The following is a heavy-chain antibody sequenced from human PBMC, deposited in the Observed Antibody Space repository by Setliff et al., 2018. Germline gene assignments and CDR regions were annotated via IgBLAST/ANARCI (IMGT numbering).Heavy chain of an antibody. CDR1: GFNFGAYV. CDR2: MSYDTTKE. J-gene: IGHJ6*03. V-gene: IGHV3-30*04. Sequence: LRLSCTASGFNFGAYVMHWVRQAPGKGLEWVAIMSYDTTKEYYADSVKGRFTISRDNSRNTLYLQMNSLRSEDTAVYYCARGPLGDYADFYYYVDVWGMGTTVTVS. D-gene: IGHD4-17*01. CDR3: ARGPLGDYADFYYYVDV.